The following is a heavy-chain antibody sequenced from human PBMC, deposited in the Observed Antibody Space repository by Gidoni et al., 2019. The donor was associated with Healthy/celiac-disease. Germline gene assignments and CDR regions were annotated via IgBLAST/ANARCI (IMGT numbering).Heavy chain of an antibody. D-gene: IGHD2-15*01. CDR1: GGSISSGSYY. V-gene: IGHV4-61*02. J-gene: IGHJ6*03. CDR3: ARDVCSGGSCYDYYYYYMDV. Sequence: QVQLQESGPGLVKPSQTLSPTCTGSGGSISSGSYYWSWIRQPAGKGLEWIGRIYTSGSTNYTPSLKSRVTISVDTSKNQCSLKLSSVTAADTAVYYCARDVCSGGSCYDYYYYYMDVWGKGTTVTVSS. CDR2: IYTSGST.